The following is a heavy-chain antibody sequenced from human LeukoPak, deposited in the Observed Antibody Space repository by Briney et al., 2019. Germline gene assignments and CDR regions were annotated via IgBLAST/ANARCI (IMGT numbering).Heavy chain of an antibody. CDR2: ISGSGGST. J-gene: IGHJ4*02. CDR1: GFTFSSYA. CDR3: AKGWFERGYRFFDY. D-gene: IGHD5-12*01. V-gene: IGHV3-23*01. Sequence: GGSLRLSCATSGFTFSSYAMSWVRQAPGKGLEWVSAISGSGGSTYYADSVKGRFTISRDNSKNTLYLQMNSLRAEDTAVYYCAKGWFERGYRFFDYWGQGTLVTVSS.